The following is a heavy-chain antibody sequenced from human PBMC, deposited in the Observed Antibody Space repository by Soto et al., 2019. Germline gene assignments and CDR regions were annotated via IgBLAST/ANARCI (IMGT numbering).Heavy chain of an antibody. D-gene: IGHD3-9*01. J-gene: IGHJ5*02. CDR1: GFTFSSYG. CDR2: ISYDGSNK. Sequence: GGSLRLSCAASGFTFSSYGMHWVRQAPGKGLEWVAVISYDGSNKYYADSVKGRFTISRDNSKNTLYLQMNSLRAEDTAVYYCAIFSGEDILTGYLWGQGTLVTVSS. V-gene: IGHV3-30*03. CDR3: AIFSGEDILTGYL.